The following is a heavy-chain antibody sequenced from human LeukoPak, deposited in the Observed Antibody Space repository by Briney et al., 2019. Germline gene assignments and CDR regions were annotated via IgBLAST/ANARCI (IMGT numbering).Heavy chain of an antibody. V-gene: IGHV4-34*01. CDR2: INHGGST. CDR3: ARAPRHYYDFWSGYSYYFDY. CDR1: GGSFSGYY. D-gene: IGHD3-3*01. Sequence: SETLSLTCAVYGGSFSGYYWSWIRQPPGKGLEWIGEINHGGSTNYNPSLKSRVTISVDTSKNQFSLKLSSVTAADTAVYYCARAPRHYYDFWSGYSYYFDYWGQGTLVTVSS. J-gene: IGHJ4*02.